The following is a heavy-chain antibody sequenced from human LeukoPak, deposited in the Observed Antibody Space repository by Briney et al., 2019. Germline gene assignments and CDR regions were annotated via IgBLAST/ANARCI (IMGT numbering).Heavy chain of an antibody. CDR3: ASRPDQHLLYYFDY. CDR2: INPNSGGT. D-gene: IGHD2-2*01. V-gene: IGHV1-2*02. CDR1: GYTFTGYY. J-gene: IGHJ4*02. Sequence: GASVKVTCKASGYTFTGYYMHWVRQAHGQGLEWMGWINPNSGGTKYAQKFQGRVTMTSDASISTAYMELSSLRSDDTAVYYCASRPDQHLLYYFDYWGQGALVTVSS.